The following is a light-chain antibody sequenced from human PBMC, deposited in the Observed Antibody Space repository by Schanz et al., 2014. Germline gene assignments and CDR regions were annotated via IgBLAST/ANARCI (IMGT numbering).Light chain of an antibody. CDR3: QRYYSTPQT. CDR2: WAS. CDR1: QNLLYGSDNKNY. V-gene: IGKV4-1*01. Sequence: IVLTQSPDSLAVSLGERATINCKSSQNLLYGSDNKNYLAWYQQKPGQPPKLLIYWASTRASGVPDRFGGSGSGTDFTLTISSVQAEDVAVYYCQRYYSTPQTFGQGTKVEIK. J-gene: IGKJ1*01.